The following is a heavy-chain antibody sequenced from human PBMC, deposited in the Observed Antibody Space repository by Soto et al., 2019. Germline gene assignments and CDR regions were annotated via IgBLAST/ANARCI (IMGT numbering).Heavy chain of an antibody. D-gene: IGHD6-13*01. Sequence: GASVKVSCKASGYTFTSYAINWVRQAPGQGLEWMGWINTHTGNPTYAQGFTGRFVFSLDTSVSTAYLQICSLKAEDTAVYYCARISSSWYTGIWDYYYDAMDVWGQGTRVTVSS. CDR1: GYTFTSYA. CDR2: INTHTGNP. V-gene: IGHV7-4-1*01. CDR3: ARISSSWYTGIWDYYYDAMDV. J-gene: IGHJ6*01.